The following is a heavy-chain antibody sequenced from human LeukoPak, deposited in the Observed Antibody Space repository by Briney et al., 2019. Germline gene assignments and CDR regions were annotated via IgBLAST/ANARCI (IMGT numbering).Heavy chain of an antibody. CDR3: AKGWFGDY. D-gene: IGHD3-10*01. J-gene: IGHJ4*02. V-gene: IGHV3-30*14. CDR2: ISYDGSNK. Sequence: SGGSLRLSCAASGFTFSSYAMHWVRQAPGKGLEWVAVISYDGSNKYYADSVKGRFTISRDNSKNTLYLQMNSLRAEDTAVYYCAKGWFGDYWGQGTLVTVSS. CDR1: GFTFSSYA.